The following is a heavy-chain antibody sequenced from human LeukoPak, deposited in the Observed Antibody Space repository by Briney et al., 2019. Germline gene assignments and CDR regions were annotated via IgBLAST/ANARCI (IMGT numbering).Heavy chain of an antibody. J-gene: IGHJ4*02. CDR1: GGSISSYY. CDR2: IYTSGST. V-gene: IGHV4-4*07. CDR3: ARDYCTNGVCYFSL. D-gene: IGHD2-8*01. Sequence: SETLSLTCTVSGGSISSYYWSWIRQPAGKGPEWIGRIYTSGSTNYNPSLKSRVTMSVDTSKNQFSLKLSSVTAADTAVYYCARDYCTNGVCYFSLWGQGTLVTVSS.